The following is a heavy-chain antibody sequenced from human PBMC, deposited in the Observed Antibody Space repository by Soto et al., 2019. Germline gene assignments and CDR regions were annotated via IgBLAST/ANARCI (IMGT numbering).Heavy chain of an antibody. J-gene: IGHJ4*02. V-gene: IGHV4-59*01. CDR3: ARADLLAGYHSVYFDY. Sequence: SETLSLTCTVSGGSISSYYWSWIRQPPGKGLEWIGYIYYSGSTNYNPSLKSRVTISVDTSKNQFSLKLSSVTAADTAVYYCARADLLAGYHSVYFDYWGQGTLVTVSS. CDR2: IYYSGST. D-gene: IGHD2-15*01. CDR1: GGSISSYY.